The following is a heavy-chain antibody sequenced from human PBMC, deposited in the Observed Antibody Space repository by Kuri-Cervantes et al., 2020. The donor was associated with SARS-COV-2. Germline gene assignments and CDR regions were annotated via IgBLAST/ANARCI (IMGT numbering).Heavy chain of an antibody. CDR3: ARERSIDTLNNGMDV. Sequence: GESLKISCTASRFTFSAYAMHWVRQAPGKGLEWVAVIWYDGSHTYYADSVKGRFTISRDNSKNTLSLQMSSLRVEDTAVYYCARERSIDTLNNGMDVWGQGTRVTVSS. CDR1: RFTFSAYA. V-gene: IGHV3-33*01. CDR2: IWYDGSHT. J-gene: IGHJ6*02.